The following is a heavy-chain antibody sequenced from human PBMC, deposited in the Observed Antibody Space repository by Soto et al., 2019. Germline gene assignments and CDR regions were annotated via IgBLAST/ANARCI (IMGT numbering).Heavy chain of an antibody. V-gene: IGHV4-59*01. Sequence: PSETLSLTCTVSGGSISSYYWSWIRQPPGKGLEWIGYIYYSGSTNYNPSLKSRVTISVDTSKNQFSLKLSSVTAADTAVYYCASMTTVVTPPAGAFDIWGQGTMVTVSS. D-gene: IGHD4-17*01. J-gene: IGHJ3*02. CDR1: GGSISSYY. CDR2: IYYSGST. CDR3: ASMTTVVTPPAGAFDI.